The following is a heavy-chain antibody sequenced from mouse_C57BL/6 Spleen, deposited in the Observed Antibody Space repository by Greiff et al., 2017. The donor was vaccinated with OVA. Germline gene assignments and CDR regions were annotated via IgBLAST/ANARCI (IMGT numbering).Heavy chain of an antibody. D-gene: IGHD1-1*01. CDR1: GYTFTSYW. CDR2: IDPSDSYT. J-gene: IGHJ2*01. Sequence: VQLQQPGAELVRPGTSVKLSCKASGYTFTSYWMHWVKQRPGQGLEWIGVIDPSDSYTNYNQKFKGKATLTVDTSSSTAYMQLSSLTSEDSAVYYCARRYYGGFDYWGQGTTLTVSS. CDR3: ARRYYGGFDY. V-gene: IGHV1-59*01.